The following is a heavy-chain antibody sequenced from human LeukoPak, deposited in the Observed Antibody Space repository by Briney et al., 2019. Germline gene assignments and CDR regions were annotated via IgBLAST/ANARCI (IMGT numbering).Heavy chain of an antibody. CDR3: ARDSGIVGSSWRFDP. D-gene: IGHD6-13*01. CDR1: GGTFISYA. Sequence: ASVKVSCKASGGTFISYAISWVRQAPGQGLEWMGGIIPIFGTANYAQKFQGRVTVTADESTSTAYMELSSLRSEDTAVYYCARDSGIVGSSWRFDPWGQGTLVTVSS. V-gene: IGHV1-69*13. J-gene: IGHJ5*02. CDR2: IIPIFGTA.